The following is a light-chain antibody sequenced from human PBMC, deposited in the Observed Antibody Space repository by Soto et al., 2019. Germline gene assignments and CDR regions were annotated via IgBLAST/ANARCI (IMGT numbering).Light chain of an antibody. CDR3: SSFRSGGTRVL. J-gene: IGLJ2*01. CDR2: DVD. CDR1: SSDVGGYDY. V-gene: IGLV2-11*01. Sequence: QSVLTQPRSVSGSPGQSVTISCTGTSSDVGGYDYVSWYQHHPGKAPKLMIYDVDKRPSGVPGRFSGSKSGNTASLTISGLQVEDEADYYCSSFRSGGTRVLFGGGTKVTVL.